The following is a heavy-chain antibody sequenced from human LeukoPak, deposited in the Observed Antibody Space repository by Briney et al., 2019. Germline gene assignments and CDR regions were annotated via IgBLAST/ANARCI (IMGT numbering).Heavy chain of an antibody. J-gene: IGHJ6*02. CDR2: ISYDGSNK. CDR3: AKDILVAAPPYYYYGMGV. D-gene: IGHD2-15*01. V-gene: IGHV3-30*18. Sequence: GGSLRLSCAASGFTFSSYGMHWVRQAPGKGLEWVAVISYDGSNKYYADSVKGRFTISRDNSKNTLYLQMNSLRAEDTAVYYCAKDILVAAPPYYYYGMGVWGQGTTVTVSS. CDR1: GFTFSSYG.